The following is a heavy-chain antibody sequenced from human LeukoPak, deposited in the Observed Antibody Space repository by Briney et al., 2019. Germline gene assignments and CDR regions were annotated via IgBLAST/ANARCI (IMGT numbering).Heavy chain of an antibody. Sequence: VASVKVSCKASGGTFSSYAISWVRQAPGQGLEWMGGIIPIFGTANYAQKFQGRVTITADESTSTAYMELSSLRSEDTAVYYCARDGTNDYGIYWGQGTLVTVSS. CDR2: IIPIFGTA. J-gene: IGHJ4*02. CDR1: GGTFSSYA. V-gene: IGHV1-69*13. D-gene: IGHD4-17*01. CDR3: ARDGTNDYGIY.